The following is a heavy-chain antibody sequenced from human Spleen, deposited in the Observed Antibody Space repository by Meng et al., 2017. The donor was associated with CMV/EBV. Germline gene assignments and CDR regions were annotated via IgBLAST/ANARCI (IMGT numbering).Heavy chain of an antibody. CDR2: ISYDGSNK. CDR3: AKNFFGVSY. V-gene: IGHV3-30*18. J-gene: IGHJ4*02. CDR1: GFTFSSYG. D-gene: IGHD3-16*01. Sequence: RLSCAASGFTFSSYGMHWVRQAPGKGLEWVAVISYDGSNKYYADSVKGRFTISRDNSKNTLYLQMNSLRAEDTAVYYCAKNFFGVSYWGQGTLVTVSS.